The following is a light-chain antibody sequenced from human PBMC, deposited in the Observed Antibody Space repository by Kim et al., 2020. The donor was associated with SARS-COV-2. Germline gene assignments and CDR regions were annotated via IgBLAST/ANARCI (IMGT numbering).Light chain of an antibody. J-gene: IGKJ1*01. CDR2: GAS. Sequence: SPGERATLSCRASQSVSSSYLAWYQQKPGQAPRLLIYGASSRATGIPDRFSGSGSGTDFTLTISRLEPEDCAVYYCQQYGSSPQTFGQGTKVDIK. CDR3: QQYGSSPQT. V-gene: IGKV3-20*01. CDR1: QSVSSSY.